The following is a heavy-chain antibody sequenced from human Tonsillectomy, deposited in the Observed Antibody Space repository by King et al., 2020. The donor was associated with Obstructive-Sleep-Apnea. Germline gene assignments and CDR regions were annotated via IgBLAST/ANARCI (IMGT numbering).Heavy chain of an antibody. CDR3: ARVVRSNWFDP. CDR2: IYYSGRP. V-gene: IGHV4-30-4*01. J-gene: IGHJ5*02. CDR1: GGSISNGDYY. Sequence: QLQESGPGLVKPSQTLSLTCTVSGGSISNGDYYWSWIRQPPGKGLEWIGYIYYSGRPSYNPSLKSRVTISVDTSKNQFSLNLSSVTAADTAVYYCARVVRSNWFDPWGQGTLVTVSS.